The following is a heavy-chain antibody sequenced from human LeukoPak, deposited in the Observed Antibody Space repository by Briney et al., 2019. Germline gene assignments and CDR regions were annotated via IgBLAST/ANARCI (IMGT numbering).Heavy chain of an antibody. CDR2: TYYRSKWYN. Sequence: SQTLSLTCAISGDSVSSNSAAWNWIRQSPSRGLEWLGRTYYRSKWYNDYAVSVKSRITINPDTSKNQFSLQLTSVTPEDTAVYYCARGEEDMTTVTCLVFDIWGQGTMVTVSS. J-gene: IGHJ3*02. CDR3: ARGEEDMTTVTCLVFDI. D-gene: IGHD4-17*01. CDR1: GDSVSSNSAA. V-gene: IGHV6-1*01.